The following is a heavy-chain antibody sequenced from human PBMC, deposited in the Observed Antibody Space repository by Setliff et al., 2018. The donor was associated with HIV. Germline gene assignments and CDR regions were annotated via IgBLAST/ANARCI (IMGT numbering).Heavy chain of an antibody. D-gene: IGHD6-19*01. CDR2: INWNGGST. J-gene: IGHJ4*02. CDR1: GFTVDEYG. V-gene: IGHV3-20*04. Sequence: PGGSLRLSCAASGFTVDEYGMSWVRQAPGKGLAWVSGINWNGGSTGYADSVKGRFTISRDNAKNSLYLQMNSLRAEDTALYFCARGISGWYAPLGYWGQGTLVTVS. CDR3: ARGISGWYAPLGY.